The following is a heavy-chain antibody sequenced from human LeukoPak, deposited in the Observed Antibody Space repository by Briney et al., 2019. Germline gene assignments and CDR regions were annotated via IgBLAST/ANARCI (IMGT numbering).Heavy chain of an antibody. J-gene: IGHJ4*02. V-gene: IGHV3-30*03. D-gene: IGHD6-19*01. CDR2: ISYDGNNK. CDR1: GFTFSSYG. Sequence: PSGGSLRLSCAASGFTFSSYGMHWVRQAPGKGLEWVAVISYDGNNKYYADSVKGRFTISRDNSKNTLYLQMNSLRAEDTAVYYCARDRDSSVDYWGQGTLVTVSS. CDR3: ARDRDSSVDY.